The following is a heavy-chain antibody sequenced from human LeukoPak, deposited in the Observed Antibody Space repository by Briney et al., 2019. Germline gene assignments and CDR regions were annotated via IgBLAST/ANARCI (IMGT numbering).Heavy chain of an antibody. Sequence: PGGSLRLSCTASGFTFGDYAMSWVRQAPGKGLEWVGFIRSKAYGGTTEYAASVKGRFTISRDDSKSIAYLQMNSLKTEDTAVYYCTRDSRSGSYGEFGAFDIWGQGTMVTVSS. CDR1: GFTFGDYA. CDR3: TRDSRSGSYGEFGAFDI. D-gene: IGHD1-26*01. CDR2: IRSKAYGGTT. V-gene: IGHV3-49*04. J-gene: IGHJ3*02.